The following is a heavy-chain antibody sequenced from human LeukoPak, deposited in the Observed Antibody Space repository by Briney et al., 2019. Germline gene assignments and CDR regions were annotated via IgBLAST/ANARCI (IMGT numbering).Heavy chain of an antibody. CDR3: ARERRYFDWLPTAGFDY. J-gene: IGHJ4*02. V-gene: IGHV1-69*13. D-gene: IGHD3-9*01. CDR2: IIPIFGTA. Sequence: SVKVSCKASGYTFTSYDINWVRQAPGQGLEWMGGIIPIFGTANYAQKFQGRVTITADESTSTAYMELSSLRSEDTAVYYCARERRYFDWLPTAGFDYWGQGTLVTVSS. CDR1: GYTFTSYD.